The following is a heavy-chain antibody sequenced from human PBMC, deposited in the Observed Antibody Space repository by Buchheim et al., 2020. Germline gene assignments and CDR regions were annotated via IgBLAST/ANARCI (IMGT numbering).Heavy chain of an antibody. J-gene: IGHJ4*02. CDR3: ARLRCSGTSCSRGGAFDY. CDR2: ISYSGSA. CDR1: GDSISSGGYF. Sequence: QVQLQESGPGLVESSQTLSLSCTVSGDSISSGGYFWSWFRQHPGEDLEWIGYISYSGSAYYNPSLNSRVVISEDTSKNQFSLKLNSVTAADTAVYYCARLRCSGTSCSRGGAFDYWGQGTL. V-gene: IGHV4-31*03. D-gene: IGHD2-2*01.